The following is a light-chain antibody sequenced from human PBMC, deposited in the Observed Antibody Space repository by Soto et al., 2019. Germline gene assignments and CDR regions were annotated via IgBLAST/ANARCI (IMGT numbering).Light chain of an antibody. CDR1: QSFSSSY. V-gene: IGKV3-20*01. J-gene: IGKJ1*01. CDR2: GAS. CDR3: QQYGSSQWT. Sequence: EIVLTQSPGTLSLSPGERATLSCRASQSFSSSYLAWYQQKPGQAPRLLIYGASSRATGIPDRFSGSGSGTDFTLTISRLEPEDFEVYYCQQYGSSQWTFGKGTKVDIX.